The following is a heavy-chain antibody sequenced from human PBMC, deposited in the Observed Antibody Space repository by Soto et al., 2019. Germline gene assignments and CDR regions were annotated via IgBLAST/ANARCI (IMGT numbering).Heavy chain of an antibody. V-gene: IGHV4-59*01. D-gene: IGHD5-18*01. CDR3: SRAPSAYSRGYGMDV. CDR1: GGSISRYY. CDR2: IYYSGTT. J-gene: IGHJ6*02. Sequence: PSETLSLTCTASGGSISRYYWSWIRQSPGKGLEWIGYIYYSGTTNYNPSLRSRVTISVDTSSNQFSLRLTSVTAADTAVYYCSRAPSAYSRGYGMDVWGQGTTVTVSS.